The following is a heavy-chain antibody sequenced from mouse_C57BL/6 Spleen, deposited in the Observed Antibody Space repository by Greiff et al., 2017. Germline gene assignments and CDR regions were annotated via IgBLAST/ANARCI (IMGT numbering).Heavy chain of an antibody. CDR2: IRNKANGYTT. D-gene: IGHD1-1*01. V-gene: IGHV7-3*01. J-gene: IGHJ4*01. CDR1: GFTFTDYY. CDR3: ARYRYYGSRGAMDY. Sequence: EVQRVESGGGLVQPGGSLSLSCAASGFTFTDYYMSWVRQPPGKALEWLGFIRNKANGYTTEYSASVKGRFTISRDNSQSILYLQMNALRAEDSATYYCARYRYYGSRGAMDYWGQGTSVTVSS.